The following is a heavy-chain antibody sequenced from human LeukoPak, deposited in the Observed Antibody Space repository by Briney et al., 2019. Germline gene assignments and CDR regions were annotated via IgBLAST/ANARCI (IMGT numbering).Heavy chain of an antibody. CDR3: ARGLKPDILRYFDWSNRWAFDY. J-gene: IGHJ4*02. CDR2: INHSGST. Sequence: SETLSLTCAVYGGSFSGYYWSWIRQPPGKGLEWIGEINHSGSTNYNPSLKSRVTISVDTSKNQFSLKLSSVTAADTAVYYCARGLKPDILRYFDWSNRWAFDYWGQGTLVTVSS. V-gene: IGHV4-34*01. CDR1: GGSFSGYY. D-gene: IGHD3-9*01.